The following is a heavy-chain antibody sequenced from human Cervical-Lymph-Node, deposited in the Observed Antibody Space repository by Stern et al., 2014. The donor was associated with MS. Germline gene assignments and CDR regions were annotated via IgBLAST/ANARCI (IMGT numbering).Heavy chain of an antibody. CDR3: AVRYCSGGRCYSVPDV. D-gene: IGHD2-15*01. CDR1: EYTHNNYL. V-gene: IGHV1-46*02. J-gene: IGHJ6*02. Sequence: VQLVESGSEVKKPGASEKVSCKASEYTHNNYLIHWVRQAPGQRPDWMGVINPSGATNYAQKVQDRVTMTTDASTSTFYMELSRLRSEDTAVYYCAVRYCSGGRCYSVPDVWGQGTTVIVSS. CDR2: INPSGAT.